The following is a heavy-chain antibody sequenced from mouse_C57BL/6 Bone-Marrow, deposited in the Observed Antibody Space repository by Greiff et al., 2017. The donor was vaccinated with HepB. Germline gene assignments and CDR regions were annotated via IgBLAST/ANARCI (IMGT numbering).Heavy chain of an antibody. D-gene: IGHD2-1*01. V-gene: IGHV1-81*01. Sequence: VMLVESGAELARPGASVKLSCKASGYTFTSYGISWVKQRTGQGLEWIGEIYPRSGNTYYNEKFKGKATLTADKSSSTAYMELRSLTSEDSAVYFCAREDGNHEPLDYWGQGTTLTVSS. J-gene: IGHJ2*01. CDR1: GYTFTSYG. CDR3: AREDGNHEPLDY. CDR2: IYPRSGNT.